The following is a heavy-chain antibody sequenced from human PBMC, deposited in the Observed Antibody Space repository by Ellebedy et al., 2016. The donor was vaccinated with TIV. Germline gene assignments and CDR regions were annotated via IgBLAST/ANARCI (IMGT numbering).Heavy chain of an antibody. CDR2: IDPSDSYT. D-gene: IGHD3-22*01. V-gene: IGHV5-10-1*01. J-gene: IGHJ4*02. CDR1: GYSFTSYW. Sequence: GESLKISXKGSGYSFTSYWIGWVRQMPGKGLEWMGRIDPSDSYTNYSPSFQGHVTISADKSISTAYLQWSSLKASDTAMYYCAPRRDSSGYYGYWGQGTLVTVSS. CDR3: APRRDSSGYYGY.